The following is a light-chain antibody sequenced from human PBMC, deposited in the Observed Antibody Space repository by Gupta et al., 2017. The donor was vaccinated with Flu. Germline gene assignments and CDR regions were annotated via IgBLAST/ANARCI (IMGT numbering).Light chain of an antibody. CDR1: QDISNY. CDR3: QQYDNLPLT. CDR2: DAS. J-gene: IGKJ3*01. V-gene: IGKV1-33*01. Sequence: DIQLNQYPSSLSASVGDRVTITCQATQDISNYLNWYQQKPGKAPKLLIFDASNLERGVPSRFSGSGSGTDFTFTISSLQPEDIATYYCQQYDNLPLTFGPGTKVDAK.